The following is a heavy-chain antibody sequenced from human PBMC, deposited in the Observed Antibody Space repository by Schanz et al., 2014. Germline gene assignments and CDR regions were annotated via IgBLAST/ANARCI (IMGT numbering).Heavy chain of an antibody. V-gene: IGHV3-11*01. D-gene: IGHD3-9*01. J-gene: IGHJ4*02. CDR3: AKDPYDVLTGYQYYFDY. CDR2: ISDSGDST. Sequence: VLLLESGGRVERPGGSLRLSCAASGFTFSDYYMTWIRQAPGKGLEWVSDISDSGDSTHYADSVKGRFTISRDNAKNSLFLQMNSLSAEDTAVYYCAKDPYDVLTGYQYYFDYWGPGRLXAVSS. CDR1: GFTFSDYY.